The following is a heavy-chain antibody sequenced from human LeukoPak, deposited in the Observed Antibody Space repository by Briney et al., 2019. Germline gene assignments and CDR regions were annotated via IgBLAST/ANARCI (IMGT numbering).Heavy chain of an antibody. D-gene: IGHD5-18*01. CDR2: ISSSGSTI. Sequence: GGSLRLSCAASGFTFSSYEMNWVRQAPGKGLEWVSYISSSGSTIYYADSVKGRFTISRDNAKNSLYLQMNSLRGEDTAVYYCAREVGRYSYCYERILDYFDYWGQGTLVTVSS. CDR1: GFTFSSYE. CDR3: AREVGRYSYCYERILDYFDY. J-gene: IGHJ4*02. V-gene: IGHV3-48*03.